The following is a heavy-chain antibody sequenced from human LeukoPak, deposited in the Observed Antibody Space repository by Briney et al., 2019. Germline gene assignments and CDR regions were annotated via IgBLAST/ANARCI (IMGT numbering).Heavy chain of an antibody. Sequence: GASVEVSCKASGYIFTDHYIHWVRQAPGQGHKWMGCINAKNGDTNYAQKFQGRVTMTRDTSIRTLYMEVRRLRADDTAVYYCARVADGWYLSLPTEYYFDYWGQGTLVTVSS. V-gene: IGHV1-2*02. D-gene: IGHD6-19*01. CDR2: INAKNGDT. CDR1: GYIFTDHY. CDR3: ARVADGWYLSLPTEYYFDY. J-gene: IGHJ4*02.